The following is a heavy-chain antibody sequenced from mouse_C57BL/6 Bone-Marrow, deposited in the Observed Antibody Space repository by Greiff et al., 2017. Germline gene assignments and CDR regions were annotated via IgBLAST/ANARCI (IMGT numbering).Heavy chain of an antibody. J-gene: IGHJ4*01. V-gene: IGHV1-82*01. CDR1: GYAFSSSW. CDR2: IYPGDGDT. CDR3: ARRSFPTVVARRYYYAMDY. Sequence: QVQLQQSGPELVKPGASVKISCKASGYAFSSSWMNWVKQRPGKGLEWIGRIYPGDGDTNYNGKFKGKATLTADKSSSPAYMQLSSLTSEDSAVYFCARRSFPTVVARRYYYAMDYWGRGTSVTVSS. D-gene: IGHD1-1*01.